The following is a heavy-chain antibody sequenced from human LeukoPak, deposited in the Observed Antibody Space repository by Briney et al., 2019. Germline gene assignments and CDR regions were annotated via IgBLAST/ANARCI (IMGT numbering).Heavy chain of an antibody. D-gene: IGHD2-2*02. CDR2: IYYSGST. CDR3: ARGPGYCSSTSCYKGWFDP. J-gene: IGHJ5*02. Sequence: PSETLSLTCTASGGSISSYYWSWIRQPPGKGLEWIGYIYYSGSTNYNPSLKSRVTISVDTSKNQFSLKLSSVTAADTAVYYCARGPGYCSSTSCYKGWFDPWGQGTLVTVSS. V-gene: IGHV4-59*12. CDR1: GGSISSYY.